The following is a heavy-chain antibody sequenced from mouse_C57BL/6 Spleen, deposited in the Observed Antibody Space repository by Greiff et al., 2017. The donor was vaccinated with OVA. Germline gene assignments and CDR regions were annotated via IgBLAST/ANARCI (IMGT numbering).Heavy chain of an antibody. V-gene: IGHV1-52*01. Sequence: VQLQQPGAELVRPGSSVKLSCKASGYTFTSYWMHWVKQRPIQGLEWIGNIDPSDSETHYNQKFKDKATLTVDKSSSTAYMQLSSLTSEDSAVYYCARGLGYSNSWFAYWGQGTLVTVSA. CDR1: GYTFTSYW. D-gene: IGHD2-5*01. CDR2: IDPSDSET. J-gene: IGHJ3*01. CDR3: ARGLGYSNSWFAY.